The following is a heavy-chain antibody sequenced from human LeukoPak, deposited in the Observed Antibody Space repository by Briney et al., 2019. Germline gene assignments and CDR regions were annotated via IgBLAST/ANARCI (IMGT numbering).Heavy chain of an antibody. V-gene: IGHV4-4*08. Sequence: PSETLSLTCSASGVSISGFYWNWIRQPPRKGPEWVGYIHSGGSTASNPSLRSRITFSIDTSKNQVSLRLTSVTATDTAVYYCARRRGNSGEGEFDYWGQGIPVTVST. CDR1: GVSISGFY. CDR3: ARRRGNSGEGEFDY. D-gene: IGHD4-17*01. J-gene: IGHJ4*02. CDR2: IHSGGST.